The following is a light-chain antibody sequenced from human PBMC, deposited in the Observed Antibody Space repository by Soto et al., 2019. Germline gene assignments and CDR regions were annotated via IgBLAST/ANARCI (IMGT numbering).Light chain of an antibody. CDR1: QSLLHSNGYNY. CDR2: LSS. CDR3: MQARQTAYT. V-gene: IGKV2-28*01. Sequence: DVVMTPSPLSLPVTLGAPASITCRSSQSLLHSNGYNYVDWYLQKPGQSPQLLIYLSSNRASGVPDRVDGSRRGTDFILKMSRVQAEDVGLYSCMQARQTAYTFGQGTKLEIK. J-gene: IGKJ2*01.